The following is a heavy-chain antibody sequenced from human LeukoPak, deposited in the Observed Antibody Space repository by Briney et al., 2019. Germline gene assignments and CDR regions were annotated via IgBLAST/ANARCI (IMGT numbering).Heavy chain of an antibody. D-gene: IGHD6-19*01. Sequence: ASVKVSRTASGYTFTSYDINWVRQATGQGLEWMGWMNPNSGNTGYAQKFQGRVTMTRNTSISTAYMELSSLRSEDTAVYYCARAARYSSGWYEYWGQGTLVTVSS. CDR1: GYTFTSYD. CDR2: MNPNSGNT. CDR3: ARAARYSSGWYEY. J-gene: IGHJ4*02. V-gene: IGHV1-8*01.